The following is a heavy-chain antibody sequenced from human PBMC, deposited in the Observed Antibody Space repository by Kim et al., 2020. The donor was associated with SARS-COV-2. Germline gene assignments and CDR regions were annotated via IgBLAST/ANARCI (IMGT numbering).Heavy chain of an antibody. CDR2: DGSGE. V-gene: IGHV3-7*01. CDR3: ASTASASY. D-gene: IGHD5-18*01. J-gene: IGHJ3*01. Sequence: DGSGEYYVDSVKGRFTISRDNTKNSLYLQMNSLRAEDTAVYYCASTASASYWGQGTMVTVSS.